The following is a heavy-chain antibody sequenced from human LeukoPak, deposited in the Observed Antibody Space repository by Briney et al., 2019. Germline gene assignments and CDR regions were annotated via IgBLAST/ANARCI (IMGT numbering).Heavy chain of an antibody. J-gene: IGHJ6*02. D-gene: IGHD6-13*01. CDR2: INRSGST. CDR1: GGPFSGYY. Sequence: PSETLSLTCAVYGGPFSGYYWKWIRQPPGKGLEWIGEINRSGSTNYNPSLKSRVTISVDTSKNQFSLKLSSVTAADTAVYYCASSGPYSSSWYNYYYGMDVWGQGTTVTVSS. CDR3: ASSGPYSSSWYNYYYGMDV. V-gene: IGHV4-34*07.